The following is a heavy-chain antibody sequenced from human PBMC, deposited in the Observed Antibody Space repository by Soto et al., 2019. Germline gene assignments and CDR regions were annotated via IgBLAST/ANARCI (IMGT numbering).Heavy chain of an antibody. CDR3: AKDGFTGYSYGFDY. V-gene: IGHV3-30*18. CDR1: GFTFSSYG. J-gene: IGHJ4*02. D-gene: IGHD5-18*01. CDR2: ISYDGSNK. Sequence: GGSLRLSCAASGFTFSSYGMHWVRQAPGKGLEWVAVISYDGSNKYYADSVKGRFTISRDNSKNTLYLQMNSLRAEDTAVYYCAKDGFTGYSYGFDYWGQGTLVTVSS.